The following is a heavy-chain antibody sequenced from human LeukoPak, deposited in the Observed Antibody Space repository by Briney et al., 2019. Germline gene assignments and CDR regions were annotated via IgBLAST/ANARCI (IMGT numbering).Heavy chain of an antibody. Sequence: GGSLRLSCEASGFTFSIYAMGWVRQAPGTGLEWVSGISGSGDNTYQSDSVKGRFTISRDNSKNTLYLQMNSLRAEDTAVYYCAKDSNGDYCVDYWGQGTLVTVSS. CDR2: ISGSGDNT. J-gene: IGHJ4*02. V-gene: IGHV3-23*01. D-gene: IGHD4-17*01. CDR1: GFTFSIYA. CDR3: AKDSNGDYCVDY.